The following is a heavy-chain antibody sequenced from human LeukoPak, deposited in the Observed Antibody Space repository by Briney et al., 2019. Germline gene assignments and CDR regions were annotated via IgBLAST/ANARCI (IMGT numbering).Heavy chain of an antibody. CDR3: ARRSVTAIPTIGFDY. CDR2: IFYSGST. J-gene: IGHJ4*02. Sequence: NPSETLSLTCTVSGGSISSSSYYWDWIRQPPGKGLQWIGNIFYSGSTYYSPSLKSRVTISLDTSKNQFSLNLSSVTAADTAVYYCARRSVTAIPTIGFDYWGQGALVTVSS. V-gene: IGHV4-39*01. D-gene: IGHD2-21*02. CDR1: GGSISSSSYY.